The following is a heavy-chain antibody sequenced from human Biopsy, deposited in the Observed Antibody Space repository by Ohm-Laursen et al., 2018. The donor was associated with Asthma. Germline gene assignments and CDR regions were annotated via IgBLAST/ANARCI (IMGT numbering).Heavy chain of an antibody. CDR1: GGSMSSSSYS. J-gene: IGHJ2*01. D-gene: IGHD6-6*01. Sequence: SDTLSLTCTVSGGSMSSSSYSWGWIRQPPGKGLEWIGSISYTGNTDIPSLRSRVTLSVDTSKNNFSLKLTSVTAADTAVYYCARAVSSSSYWYFDLWGRGDLVTVSS. CDR3: ARAVSSSSYWYFDL. CDR2: ISYTGNT. V-gene: IGHV4-39*02.